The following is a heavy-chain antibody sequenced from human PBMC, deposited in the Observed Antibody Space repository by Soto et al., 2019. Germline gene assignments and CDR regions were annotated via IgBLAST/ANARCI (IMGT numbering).Heavy chain of an antibody. D-gene: IGHD2-15*01. CDR1: GFRFSSYA. J-gene: IGHJ6*02. CDR2: VGGGGDDT. CDR3: ARDRSGIVVVAATPYYGMDV. Sequence: EGQLLESGGGVQQPGGSLRLSCAASGFRFSSYAMSWVRQAPGKGLEWVSSVGGGGDDTYYADSVKGRFTISRDNSKSTLFLQMSSLRGEDTAVYYCARDRSGIVVVAATPYYGMDVWGQGTTVTVSS. V-gene: IGHV3-23*01.